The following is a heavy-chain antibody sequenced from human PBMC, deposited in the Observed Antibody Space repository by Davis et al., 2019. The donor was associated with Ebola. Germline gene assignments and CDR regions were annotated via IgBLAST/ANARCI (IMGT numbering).Heavy chain of an antibody. CDR1: GGSISSYY. V-gene: IGHV4-59*01. D-gene: IGHD2-21*01. J-gene: IGHJ4*02. CDR2: IYYSGST. CDR3: ARDVHSFLDY. Sequence: SETLSLTCTVSGGSISSYYWSWIRQPPGKGLEWIGYIYYSGSTNYNPSLKSRVTISVDTSKNQFSLKLSSVTAADTAVYYCARDVHSFLDYWGQGTLVTVSS.